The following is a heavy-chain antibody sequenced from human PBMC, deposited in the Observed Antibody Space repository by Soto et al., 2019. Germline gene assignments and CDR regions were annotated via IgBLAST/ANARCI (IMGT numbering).Heavy chain of an antibody. Sequence: EVQLVESGGGLVKPGGSLRLSCAASGFTFSNAWMNWVRQAPGKGLEWVGRIKSKTDGGTTDYAAPVKGRFTISRDDSKNTLYLQMNSLKTEDTAVYYCITPQYSLIKNSSGWYFDLWGRGTLVTVSS. D-gene: IGHD6-19*01. CDR2: IKSKTDGGTT. J-gene: IGHJ2*01. CDR1: GFTFSNAW. CDR3: ITPQYSLIKNSSGWYFDL. V-gene: IGHV3-15*07.